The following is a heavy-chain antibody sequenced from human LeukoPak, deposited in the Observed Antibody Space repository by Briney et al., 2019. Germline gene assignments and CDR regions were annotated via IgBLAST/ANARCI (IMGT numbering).Heavy chain of an antibody. J-gene: IGHJ4*02. CDR3: AREGLGTPFDY. D-gene: IGHD1-14*01. V-gene: IGHV4-59*01. CDR1: GGSISSYY. Sequence: SETLSLTCTVSGGSISSYYWNWIRQPPGKGLEWIGHISYRGNTNYSPSLKSRVTISLDTSKNQFSLKLSSVTAADTAVYYCAREGLGTPFDYWGQGTLVTVSS. CDR2: ISYRGNT.